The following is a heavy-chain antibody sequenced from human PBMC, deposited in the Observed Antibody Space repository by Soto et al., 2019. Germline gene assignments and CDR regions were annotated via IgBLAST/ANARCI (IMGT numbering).Heavy chain of an antibody. Sequence: GGALRLSCAASGFTFSSYAMSWVRQAPGKGLEWVSAISGSGGSTYYADSVKGRFTISRDNSKNTLYLQMNSLRAEDTAVYHCAIHDFWSGYYIHWGQGTLVTVSS. D-gene: IGHD3-3*01. J-gene: IGHJ4*02. CDR3: AIHDFWSGYYIH. V-gene: IGHV3-23*01. CDR2: ISGSGGST. CDR1: GFTFSSYA.